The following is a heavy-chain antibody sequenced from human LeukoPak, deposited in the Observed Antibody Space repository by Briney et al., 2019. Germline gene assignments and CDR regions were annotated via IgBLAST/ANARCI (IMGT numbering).Heavy chain of an antibody. V-gene: IGHV3-21*01. CDR1: GFTFSNN. D-gene: IGHD5-18*01. CDR3: ARRATSERGYSYGLDY. CDR2: ISTTSDYM. J-gene: IGHJ4*02. Sequence: PGGSLRLSCAASGFTFSNNMNWVRQAPGKGLEWVSSISTTSDYMYYADSLKGRFTISRDNAKNSLYLQMNSLRAEDTAVYYCARRATSERGYSYGLDYWGQGTLVTVSS.